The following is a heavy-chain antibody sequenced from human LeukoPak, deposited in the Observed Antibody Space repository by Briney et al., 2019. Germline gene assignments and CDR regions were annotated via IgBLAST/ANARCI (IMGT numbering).Heavy chain of an antibody. CDR2: MNPNSGNT. Sequence: ASVKASCKASGYTFTSYDINWVRQATGQGLEWMGWMNPNSGNTSYAQKFQGRVTMTRNTSISTAYMELSSLRSEDTAVYYCARGLADYYGSGSYLSWFDPWGQGTLVTVSS. D-gene: IGHD3-10*01. V-gene: IGHV1-8*01. CDR3: ARGLADYYGSGSYLSWFDP. J-gene: IGHJ5*02. CDR1: GYTFTSYD.